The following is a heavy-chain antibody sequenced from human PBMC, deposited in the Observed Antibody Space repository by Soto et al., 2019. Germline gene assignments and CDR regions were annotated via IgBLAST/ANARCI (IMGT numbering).Heavy chain of an antibody. CDR3: ARGRSGYYGSGSYSQFDY. J-gene: IGHJ4*02. Sequence: SETLSLTCAVYGGSFSGYYWSWIRQPPGKGLEWIGEINHSGSTNYNPSLKSRVTISVDTSKNQFSLKLSSVTAADTAVYYCARGRSGYYGSGSYSQFDYWGQGTLVTVSS. V-gene: IGHV4-34*01. CDR1: GGSFSGYY. CDR2: INHSGST. D-gene: IGHD3-10*01.